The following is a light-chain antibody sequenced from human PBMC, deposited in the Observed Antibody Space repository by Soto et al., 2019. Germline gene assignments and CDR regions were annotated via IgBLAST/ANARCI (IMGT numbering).Light chain of an antibody. CDR1: SSDNGADDF. Sequence: QSALTQPASVSGSPGQSITISCTGTSSDNGADDFVSWYQHHPDKTPKLIIFEVTYRPTGISHRFSASKSGNTASLTISGLEAEDEAFYYCSSYRKTTFPHVVFGGGTKLTVL. J-gene: IGLJ2*01. CDR3: SSYRKTTFPHVV. V-gene: IGLV2-14*01. CDR2: EVT.